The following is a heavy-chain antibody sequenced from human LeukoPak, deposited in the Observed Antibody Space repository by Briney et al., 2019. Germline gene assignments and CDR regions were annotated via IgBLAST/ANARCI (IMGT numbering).Heavy chain of an antibody. J-gene: IGHJ4*02. V-gene: IGHV3-7*01. CDR3: AKHEENPGFSSH. CDR1: GFTFSRYY. D-gene: IGHD6-19*01. Sequence: QTGGSLRLSCVASGFTFSRYYMGWVRQVPGKGLEWVANINEAGSGKYYVDSVKGRFTISRDNARSSLFLQMDSLTIEDTGIYYCAKHEENPGFSSHWGQGTLVTVSS. CDR2: INEAGSGK.